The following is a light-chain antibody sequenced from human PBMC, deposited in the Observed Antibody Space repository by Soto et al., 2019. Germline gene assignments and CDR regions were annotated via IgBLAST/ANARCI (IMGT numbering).Light chain of an antibody. CDR3: RSYTSSSPFYV. V-gene: IGLV2-14*01. Sequence: QSALTQTASVSGSPGLSITISCTGISSDVGGNSYVSWYQQHPGKAPKLMIYDVTNRPSWASNRFSGSKSGNTASLTISGLQAEDEADYYCRSYTSSSPFYVFGSGTKVTVL. CDR1: SSDVGGNSY. J-gene: IGLJ1*01. CDR2: DVT.